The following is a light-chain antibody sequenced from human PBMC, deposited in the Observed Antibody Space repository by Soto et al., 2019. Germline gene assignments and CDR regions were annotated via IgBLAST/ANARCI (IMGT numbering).Light chain of an antibody. J-gene: IGKJ5*01. CDR2: DAS. V-gene: IGKV3-11*01. CDR3: QHRSKWPVS. Sequence: EIGLTPYPGTPSLSPGERATLSCRASQSVSSYLAWYQQKPGQAPRLLISDASNRATGIPARFSGSGSGTDFTLTISSLEPEDFAVYYCQHRSKWPVSFGQGTRLEIK. CDR1: QSVSSY.